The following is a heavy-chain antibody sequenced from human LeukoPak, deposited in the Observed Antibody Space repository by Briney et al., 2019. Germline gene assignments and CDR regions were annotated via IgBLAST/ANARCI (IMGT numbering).Heavy chain of an antibody. CDR3: ARVRWNYADYYYGMDV. D-gene: IGHD1-7*01. V-gene: IGHV3-53*01. CDR1: GFTVSSNY. Sequence: PGGSLRLSCAASGFTVSSNYMSWVRQAPGKGLEWVSVIYSGGSTYYADSVKGRFTISRDNSKNTLYLQMNSLRAEDTAVYYCARVRWNYADYYYGMDVWGQGTTVTVSS. CDR2: IYSGGST. J-gene: IGHJ6*02.